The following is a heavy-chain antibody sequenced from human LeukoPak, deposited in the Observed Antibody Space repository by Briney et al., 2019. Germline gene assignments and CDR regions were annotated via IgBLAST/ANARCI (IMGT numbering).Heavy chain of an antibody. Sequence: PSETLSLICAVSGGPVSRGGFPRGWIRQPPGKGLEWIGYISQSGSTHYDPSLKSRVTISLDRSKNQFSLKLSSVTAAYTAVYYFVRALDYWGQGTLVTVSS. J-gene: IGHJ4*02. CDR3: VRALDY. V-gene: IGHV4-30-2*01. CDR2: ISQSGST. CDR1: GGPVSRGGFP.